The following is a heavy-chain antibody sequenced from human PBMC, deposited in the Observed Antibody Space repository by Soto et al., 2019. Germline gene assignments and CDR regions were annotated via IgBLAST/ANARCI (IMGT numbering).Heavy chain of an antibody. J-gene: IGHJ6*02. D-gene: IGHD1-7*01. Sequence: SETLSLTCTVSCGSISSYYWSWIRQPPGKGLEWIGYIYYSGSTNYNPSLKSRVTISVDTSKNQFSLKLSSVTAADTAVYYCARETIGYGMDVWGHGTTVTVSS. CDR1: CGSISSYY. CDR3: ARETIGYGMDV. V-gene: IGHV4-59*01. CDR2: IYYSGST.